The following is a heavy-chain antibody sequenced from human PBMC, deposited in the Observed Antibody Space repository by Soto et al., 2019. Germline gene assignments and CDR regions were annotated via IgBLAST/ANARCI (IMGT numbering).Heavy chain of an antibody. D-gene: IGHD3-10*01. CDR1: GFTFSVYA. J-gene: IGHJ4*02. CDR3: AKNGPVWFGAAARRKFDY. CDR2: ISGSGGDT. Sequence: GGSLRLSCAASGFTFSVYAMSWVRQAPGKGLEWVSAISGSGGDTYYADSVKGRFTISRDNSKNTLYLQMNSLRAEDTAVYYCAKNGPVWFGAAARRKFDYWGQGTLVTVSS. V-gene: IGHV3-23*01.